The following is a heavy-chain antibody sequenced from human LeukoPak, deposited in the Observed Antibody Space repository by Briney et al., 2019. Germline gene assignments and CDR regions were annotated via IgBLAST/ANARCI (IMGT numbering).Heavy chain of an antibody. CDR1: GYTFTSYG. V-gene: IGHV1-18*01. CDR2: ISGFNSHT. D-gene: IGHD5-12*01. CDR3: ARAWLRRKFYYYMDV. J-gene: IGHJ6*03. Sequence: ASVKVSCKASGYTFTSYGISWVRQAPGQGLEWMGWISGFNSHTKYAQNLQDRVTMTTDTSTSTAYMELRSLRSDDTAVYYCARAWLRRKFYYYMDVWGKGTTVTVSS.